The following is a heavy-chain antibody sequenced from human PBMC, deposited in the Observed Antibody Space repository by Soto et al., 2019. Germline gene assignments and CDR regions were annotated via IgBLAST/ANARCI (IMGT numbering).Heavy chain of an antibody. Sequence: EVQLVESGGGLVQPGGSLRLSCAASGFTFHNYWMGWVRQTPDKGLEWVANIKPDGSDKYYVDSVKGRFTISRDNAKNYLYLQMNSLRAEDTAVYYCARENYFDFWGQGTLVTVSS. CDR3: ARENYFDF. V-gene: IGHV3-7*01. CDR2: IKPDGSDK. CDR1: GFTFHNYW. J-gene: IGHJ4*02.